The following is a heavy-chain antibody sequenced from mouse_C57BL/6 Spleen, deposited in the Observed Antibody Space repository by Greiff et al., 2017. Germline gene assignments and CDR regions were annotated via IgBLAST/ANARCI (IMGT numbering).Heavy chain of an antibody. J-gene: IGHJ4*01. D-gene: IGHD2-1*01. V-gene: IGHV1-69*01. CDR1: GYTFTSYW. Sequence: QVQLQQPGAELVMPGASVKLSCKASGYTFTSYWMHWVKQRPGQGLEWIGEIDPSDSYTNYNQKFKGKSTLTVDKSSSTAYMQRSSLTSEDSAVYYCARGNSYDYAMDYWGQGTSVTVSS. CDR3: ARGNSYDYAMDY. CDR2: IDPSDSYT.